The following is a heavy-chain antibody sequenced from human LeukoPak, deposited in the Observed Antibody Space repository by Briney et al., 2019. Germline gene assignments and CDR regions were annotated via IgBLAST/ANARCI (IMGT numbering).Heavy chain of an antibody. CDR3: ARDPPGIAASGTYY. D-gene: IGHD6-13*01. CDR1: GFTFSSHW. J-gene: IGHJ4*02. V-gene: IGHV3-53*01. CDR2: IYSRGGT. Sequence: GGSLRLSCAASGFTFSSHWMHWVRQAPGKGLEWVSLIYSRGGTSYADSVKGRFTISRDSSRNTLFLQMNSLRVEDTAVYYCARDPPGIAASGTYYWGQGTLVTVSS.